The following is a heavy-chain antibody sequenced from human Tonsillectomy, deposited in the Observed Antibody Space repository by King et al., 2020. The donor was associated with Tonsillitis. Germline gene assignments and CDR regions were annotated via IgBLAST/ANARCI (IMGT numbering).Heavy chain of an antibody. J-gene: IGHJ6*02. CDR2: ISRSSGHI. CDR3: ARVGDYSVYYYGMDV. D-gene: IGHD4-11*01. CDR1: GFTLSTYS. V-gene: IGHV3-21*01. Sequence: QLVQSGGGLVKPGGSLRLCCAASGFTLSTYSMNWVRQAPGKGLEWVSSISRSSGHIYYADSVRGRFTISRDNAKNSLYLQMNSLRAEDTAVYYCARVGDYSVYYYGMDVWGQGTTVTVSS.